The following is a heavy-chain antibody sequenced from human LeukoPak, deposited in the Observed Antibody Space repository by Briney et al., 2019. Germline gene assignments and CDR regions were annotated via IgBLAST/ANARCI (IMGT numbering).Heavy chain of an antibody. D-gene: IGHD2-2*01. CDR3: AAQGGSDALRY. V-gene: IGHV3-15*01. CDR2: IKRIIDGGTT. J-gene: IGHJ4*02. Sequence: LRLSCTSFGFTFGDYPMSRVHQAPGQGVEWVGRIKRIIDGGTTDYAAPVKDRFTVSRDDSINTLYVQMSSRKTEDTAVYYCAAQGGSDALRYWGQGTLVTVSS. CDR1: GFTFGDYP.